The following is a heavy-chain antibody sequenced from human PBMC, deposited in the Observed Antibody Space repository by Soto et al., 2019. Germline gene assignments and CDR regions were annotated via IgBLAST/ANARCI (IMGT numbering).Heavy chain of an antibody. Sequence: QVQLVESGGGVVQPGRSLRLSCAASGFTFSSYAMHWVRQAPGKGLEWVAVISYDGSNKYYADSVKGRFTISRDNSKNTLYLQMNSLTAEDTAVYYCASDRITMVRVYGMDVWGQGTTVTVSS. J-gene: IGHJ6*02. CDR1: GFTFSSYA. D-gene: IGHD3-10*01. CDR3: ASDRITMVRVYGMDV. CDR2: ISYDGSNK. V-gene: IGHV3-30-3*01.